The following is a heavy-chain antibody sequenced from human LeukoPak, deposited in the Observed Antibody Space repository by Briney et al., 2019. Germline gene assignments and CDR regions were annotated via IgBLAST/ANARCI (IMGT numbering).Heavy chain of an antibody. Sequence: SETLSLTCTVSGGSISNYYWSWLRQPPGKGLEWIGYVYYSGSTNYNPSLKSRVTISVDTSNNQFSLKLSSVTAAGTAVYYCARVSTRDTSNAPYRHWGQGTLVTVSS. V-gene: IGHV4-59*01. CDR1: GGSISNYY. CDR3: ARVSTRDTSNAPYRH. J-gene: IGHJ4*02. CDR2: VYYSGST. D-gene: IGHD1-14*01.